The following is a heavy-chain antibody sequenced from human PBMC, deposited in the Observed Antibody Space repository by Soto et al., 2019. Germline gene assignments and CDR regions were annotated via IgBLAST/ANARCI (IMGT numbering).Heavy chain of an antibody. CDR1: GFTFSSYA. CDR2: VSGSGSST. V-gene: IGHV3-23*01. J-gene: IGHJ4*02. D-gene: IGHD2-15*01. Sequence: EVQVLESGGGLVQPGGSLRLSCATSGFTFSSYAMSWVRQAPGKGLDWVSSVSGSGSSTYYADSVTGRFTISRDNSKNRLYLQMNSLRAEDTAVYYCATDLYCGGGSCYSRVFGYWGQGSLVTVSS. CDR3: ATDLYCGGGSCYSRVFGY.